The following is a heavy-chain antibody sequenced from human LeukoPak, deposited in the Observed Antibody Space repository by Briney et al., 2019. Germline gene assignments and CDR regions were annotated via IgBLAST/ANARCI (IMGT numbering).Heavy chain of an antibody. CDR2: INQDGSEK. J-gene: IGHJ4*02. V-gene: IGHV3-7*05. CDR1: GFTFSIYW. Sequence: QPGGSLRLSCAASGFTFSIYWMSWVRQAPGKGLEWVASINQDGSEKYYVDSVKGRCTISRDNAKTSLYLQMNSLRAEDTAVYYCAKDRLDSAYYYSHYFDYWGQGTLVTVSS. D-gene: IGHD3-22*01. CDR3: AKDRLDSAYYYSHYFDY.